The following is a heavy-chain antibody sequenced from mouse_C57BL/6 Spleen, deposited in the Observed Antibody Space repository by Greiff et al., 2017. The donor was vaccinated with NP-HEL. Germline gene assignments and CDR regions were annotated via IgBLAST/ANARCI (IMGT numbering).Heavy chain of an antibody. CDR2: INYDGSST. CDR3: ARELGSSYVRYFDY. Sequence: EVKLVESEGGLVQPGSSMKLSCTASGFTFSDYYMAWVRQVPEKGLEWVANINYDGSSTYYLDSLKSRFIISRDNAKNILYLQMSSLKSEDTATYYCARELGSSYVRYFDYWGQGTTLTVSS. D-gene: IGHD1-1*01. J-gene: IGHJ2*01. V-gene: IGHV5-16*01. CDR1: GFTFSDYY.